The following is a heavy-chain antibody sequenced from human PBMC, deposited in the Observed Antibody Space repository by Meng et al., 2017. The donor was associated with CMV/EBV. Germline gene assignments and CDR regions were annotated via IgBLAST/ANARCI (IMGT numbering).Heavy chain of an antibody. D-gene: IGHD6-13*01. J-gene: IGHJ5*02. CDR1: GGSFSGYY. V-gene: IGHV4-34*01. CDR2: IHHSGST. CDR3: ARVGGYSSSWSRFGRGNWFDP. Sequence: GSLRLSCAVYGGSFSGYYWSWIRQPPGKGLEWIGEIHHSGSTNYNPSLKSRVTISVDTSKNQFSLKLSSVTAADTAVYYCARVGGYSSSWSRFGRGNWFDPWGQGTLVTVSS.